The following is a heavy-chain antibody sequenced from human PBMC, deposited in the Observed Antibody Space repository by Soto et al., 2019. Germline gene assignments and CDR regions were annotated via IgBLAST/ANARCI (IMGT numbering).Heavy chain of an antibody. Sequence: GGSLRLSCAASGFIFSSYSMNWVRQAPGKGLEWISSMSSGSDYIYYADSLKGRFTISGDNAKNSLYLQMNSLRADDTAVYYCAREVDFGFDYWGQGTPVTVSS. V-gene: IGHV3-21*01. CDR2: MSSGSDYI. D-gene: IGHD5-12*01. CDR3: AREVDFGFDY. CDR1: GFIFSSYS. J-gene: IGHJ4*02.